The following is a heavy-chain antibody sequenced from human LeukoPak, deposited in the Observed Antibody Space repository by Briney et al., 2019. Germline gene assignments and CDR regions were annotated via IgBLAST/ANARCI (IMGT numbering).Heavy chain of an antibody. V-gene: IGHV3-7*05. CDR3: AHISSSWPDY. CDR1: GFTFSNYW. Sequence: GGSLRLSCAASGFTFSNYWMSWVRQAPGKGLEWVANIKQDGSEKYYVDSVKGRFTISRDNAKNSLYLQMNSLRAEDTAVYYCAHISSSWPDYWGQGTLVTVSS. J-gene: IGHJ4*02. D-gene: IGHD6-13*01. CDR2: IKQDGSEK.